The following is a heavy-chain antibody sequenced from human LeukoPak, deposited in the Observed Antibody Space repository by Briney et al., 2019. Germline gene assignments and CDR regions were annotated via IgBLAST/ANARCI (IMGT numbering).Heavy chain of an antibody. Sequence: GGSLRLSCAASGFVFSNYAMSWVRQAPGKGLEWVSGISGGDGNTYYADSVKGRFTISRDNSKNTLYLQMNSLRVEDTAVYYCAIDPNWGTHSWGQGVLVTVSS. CDR2: ISGGDGNT. CDR3: AIDPNWGTHS. D-gene: IGHD7-27*01. J-gene: IGHJ4*02. V-gene: IGHV3-23*01. CDR1: GFVFSNYA.